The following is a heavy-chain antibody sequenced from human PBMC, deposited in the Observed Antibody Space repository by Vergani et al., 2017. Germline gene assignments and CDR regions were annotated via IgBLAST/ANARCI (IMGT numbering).Heavy chain of an antibody. V-gene: IGHV1-69*01. CDR1: GGTFSSYA. J-gene: IGHJ4*02. D-gene: IGHD3-22*01. CDR2: IIPIFGTA. Sequence: QVQLVQSGAEVKKPGSSVKVSCKASGGTFSSYAISWVRQAPGQGLEWMGGIIPIFGTANYAQKFQGRVTITADESTSTAYMELSSVRSDGTAVYYCARELWAYYDSSDYWGQGTVVTVSS. CDR3: ARELWAYYDSSDY.